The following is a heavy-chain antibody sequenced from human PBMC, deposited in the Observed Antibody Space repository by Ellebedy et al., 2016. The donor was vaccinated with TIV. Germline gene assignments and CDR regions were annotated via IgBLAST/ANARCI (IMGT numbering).Heavy chain of an antibody. V-gene: IGHV3-23*01. CDR3: ARGRTTGI. J-gene: IGHJ4*02. CDR2: LSGNGDTT. Sequence: PGGSLRLSCAASGFTFSSYAMSWVRQAPGKGLEWVSVLSGNGDTTYYADSVKGRFTISRDNSKNTMYLQMNSLRAEDTAVYYCARGRTTGIWGQGTLVTVSS. D-gene: IGHD1-14*01. CDR1: GFTFSSYA.